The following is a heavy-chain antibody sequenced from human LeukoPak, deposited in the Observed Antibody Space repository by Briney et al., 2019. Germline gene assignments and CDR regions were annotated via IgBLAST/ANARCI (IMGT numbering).Heavy chain of an antibody. CDR3: ARWGSIAVARFDY. Sequence: SETLSLTCTVSGGSISSYYWSWIRQPPGKGLEWIGYIYYTGSTNYNPSLTCRVNISVDTSKNQFSLNLTSVTAADTAVYYCARWGSIAVARFDYWGQGTLVTVSS. CDR1: GGSISSYY. D-gene: IGHD6-6*01. V-gene: IGHV4-59*01. CDR2: IYYTGST. J-gene: IGHJ4*02.